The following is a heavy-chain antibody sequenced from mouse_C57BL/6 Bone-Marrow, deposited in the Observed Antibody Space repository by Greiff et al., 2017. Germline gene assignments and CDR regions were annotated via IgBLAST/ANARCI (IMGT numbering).Heavy chain of an antibody. V-gene: IGHV1-72*01. CDR3: ARWDDWFAY. CDR2: IDPNSGGT. CDR1: GYTFTSYW. J-gene: IGHJ3*01. D-gene: IGHD4-1*01. Sequence: QVQLQQPGAELVKPGASVTLSCKASGYTFTSYWMHWVKQRPGRGLEWIGRIDPNSGGTKYNEKFKSKATLTVDKPSSTAYMQLSSLTSEDSAGYYCARWDDWFAYWGQGTLVTVSA.